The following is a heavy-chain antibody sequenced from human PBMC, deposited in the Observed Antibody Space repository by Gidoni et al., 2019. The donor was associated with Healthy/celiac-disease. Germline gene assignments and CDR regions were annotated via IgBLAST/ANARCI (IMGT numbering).Heavy chain of an antibody. V-gene: IGHV4-4*02. D-gene: IGHD2-15*01. CDR1: GGSISSSNW. CDR2: IYHSGST. Sequence: QVQLQESGPGLVKPSGTLSLTCAVSGGSISSSNWWSWGRQPPGKGLEWIGEIYHSGSTNYNPSLKSRVTISVDKSKNQFSLKLSSVTAADTAVYYCARENYARFRGGSCYFDYWGQGTLVTVSS. CDR3: ARENYARFRGGSCYFDY. J-gene: IGHJ4*02.